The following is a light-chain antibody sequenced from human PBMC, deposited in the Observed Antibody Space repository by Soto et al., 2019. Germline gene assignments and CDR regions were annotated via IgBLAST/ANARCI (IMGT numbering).Light chain of an antibody. CDR2: DAS. V-gene: IGKV3-11*01. Sequence: EIVLTHSPATLSLSPGERATLFCRVSQSVSSYLAWYQQKPGQAPRLLIYDASNRATGIPARFSGSGSGTDFSLTISSLEPEDFAVYYCQQRSDWPRKFGQGTKVDIK. CDR3: QQRSDWPRK. CDR1: QSVSSY. J-gene: IGKJ1*01.